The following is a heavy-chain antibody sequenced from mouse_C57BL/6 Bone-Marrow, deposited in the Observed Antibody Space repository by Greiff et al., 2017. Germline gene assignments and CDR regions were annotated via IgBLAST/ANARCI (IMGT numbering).Heavy chain of an antibody. J-gene: IGHJ3*01. V-gene: IGHV14-4*01. CDR3: TIYYGNLRGAY. CDR2: IDPENGDT. CDR1: GFNIKDDY. Sequence: DVQLQESGAELVRPGASVKLSCTASGFNIKDDYMHWVKQRPEQGLEWIGWIDPENGDTEYASKFQGKATITADTSSNTAYLQLSSLTSEDTAVYYCTIYYGNLRGAYWGQGTLVTVSA. D-gene: IGHD2-1*01.